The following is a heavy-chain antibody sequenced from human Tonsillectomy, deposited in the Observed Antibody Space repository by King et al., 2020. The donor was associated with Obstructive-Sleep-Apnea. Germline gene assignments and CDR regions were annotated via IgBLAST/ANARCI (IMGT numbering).Heavy chain of an antibody. Sequence: QLQLQESGPGLVKPSETLSLVCTVSGGSISSYYWSWIRQPPGKGLEWIGYISFSGYTTYNPSLKSRVTLSVDTSKNRFSLKLTSVTAADTATYYCARDFGGYSEGRNYFDYWGQGTLVTVSS. CDR1: GGSISSYY. V-gene: IGHV4-59*01. D-gene: IGHD5-18*01. J-gene: IGHJ4*02. CDR2: ISFSGYT. CDR3: ARDFGGYSEGRNYFDY.